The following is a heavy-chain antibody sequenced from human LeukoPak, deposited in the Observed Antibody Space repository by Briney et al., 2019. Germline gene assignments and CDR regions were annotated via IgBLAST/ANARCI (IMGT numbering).Heavy chain of an antibody. CDR3: AKGYCSSTSCYPGAFDI. V-gene: IGHV3-23*01. CDR2: ISGSGGST. D-gene: IGHD2-2*01. J-gene: IGHJ3*02. Sequence: GGSLRLSCAASGFTFSSYAMSWVRQAPGKGLEWVSAISGSGGSTYYADSVKGRFTISRDNSKNTLYLQMNSLRAEDTAVYYCAKGYCSSTSCYPGAFDIWGQGTMVTVSP. CDR1: GFTFSSYA.